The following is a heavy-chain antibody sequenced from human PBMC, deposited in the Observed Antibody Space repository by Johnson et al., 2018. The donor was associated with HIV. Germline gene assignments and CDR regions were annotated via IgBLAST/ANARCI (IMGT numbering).Heavy chain of an antibody. CDR1: GFTFDDYA. CDR3: AKDLINSGIDPQAFDI. V-gene: IGHV3-9*01. D-gene: IGHD1-26*01. J-gene: IGHJ3*02. Sequence: LLVESGGGLVKPGRSLRLSCAASGFTFDDYAMHWVRQPPGKGLEWVSGISWNSGTIGYADSVKGRFTISRDNAKNSLFLQMNSLRAEDTALYYCAKDLINSGIDPQAFDIWGQGTMVSVSS. CDR2: ISWNSGTI.